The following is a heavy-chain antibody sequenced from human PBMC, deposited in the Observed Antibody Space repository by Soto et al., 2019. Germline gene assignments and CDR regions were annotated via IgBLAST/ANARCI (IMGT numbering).Heavy chain of an antibody. J-gene: IGHJ4*02. V-gene: IGHV4-34*12. CDR2: IIQSGST. CDR1: GGSFSGYS. CDR3: ASEQDCSSTSCDTFDY. Sequence: QVQLQQWGAGLLKPSETLSLTCAVYGGSFSGYSWSWIRQPPGKGLEWIGEIIQSGSTTYNTSHKSRVTRSVDTSTNQFSLKLSSVNAADTAVYYCASEQDCSSTSCDTFDYWGQGPMVTVSS. D-gene: IGHD2-2*02.